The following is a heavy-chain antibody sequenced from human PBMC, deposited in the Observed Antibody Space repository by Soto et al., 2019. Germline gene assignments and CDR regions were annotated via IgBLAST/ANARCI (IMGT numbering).Heavy chain of an antibody. CDR3: ARDSGHYQGFDY. CDR1: GGSISSYY. J-gene: IGHJ4*02. Sequence: QVQLQESGPGLVKPSETLSLTCTVSGGSISSYYWSWIRQPAGKGLEWSGRIYTTGSTNYNPSLKCLLTVSLDTAKNQFSLRVSSVTAADTAVYYCARDSGHYQGFDYLGQGTLVTVSS. CDR2: IYTTGST. D-gene: IGHD4-17*01. V-gene: IGHV4-4*07.